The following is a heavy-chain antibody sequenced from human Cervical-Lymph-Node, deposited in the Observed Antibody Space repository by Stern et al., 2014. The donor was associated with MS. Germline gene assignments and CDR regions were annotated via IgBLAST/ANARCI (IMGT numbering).Heavy chain of an antibody. CDR2: ISYDGSDK. CDR3: TRQDQQLVTFDY. Sequence: VQLVESGGGVVQPGRSLRLSCAVSGFTFSRYAMHWVRQAPGKGLEWVAFISYDGSDKYYAVSVRGRFSISRDNSKNTVYLQVNSLGAQDTAVYYCTRQDQQLVTFDYWGQGTLVTVSS. D-gene: IGHD6-13*01. J-gene: IGHJ4*02. V-gene: IGHV3-30-3*01. CDR1: GFTFSRYA.